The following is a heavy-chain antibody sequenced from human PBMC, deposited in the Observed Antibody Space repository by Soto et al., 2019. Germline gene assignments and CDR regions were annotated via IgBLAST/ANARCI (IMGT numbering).Heavy chain of an antibody. CDR2: ISAYNGNT. CDR3: ARASHQYCSSTSCPSYY. CDR1: GYTFTSYG. J-gene: IGHJ4*02. Sequence: ASVKVSCKASGYTFTSYGISWVRQAPGQGLEWMGWISAYNGNTNYAQKLQGRVTMTTDTSTSTAYMELRSLRSDDTAVYYCARASHQYCSSTSCPSYYWGQGTLVTVS. V-gene: IGHV1-18*01. D-gene: IGHD2-2*01.